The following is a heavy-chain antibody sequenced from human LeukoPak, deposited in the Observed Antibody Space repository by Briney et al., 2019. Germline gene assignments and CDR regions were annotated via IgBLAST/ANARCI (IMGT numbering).Heavy chain of an antibody. V-gene: IGHV3-23*01. CDR2: IRGGGGDT. CDR3: AKDLGFFSGRKAY. D-gene: IGHD6-19*01. CDR1: GXDFSRSA. J-gene: IGHJ4*02. Sequence: PGGSLRLSCVASGXDFSRSAMSWVRQAPGKGLEWVSGIRGGGGDTYYADSVKGRFTISRDNSKSTLYLQMSSLRADDAAIYYCAKDLGFFSGRKAYWGQGTLVTVSS.